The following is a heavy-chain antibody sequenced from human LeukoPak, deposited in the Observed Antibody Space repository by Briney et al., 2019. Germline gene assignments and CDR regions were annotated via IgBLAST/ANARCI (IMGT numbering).Heavy chain of an antibody. D-gene: IGHD6-19*01. J-gene: IGHJ4*02. CDR3: ARDLSPARGAWYSSGWYWGEKDY. CDR1: GFTVSSNY. CDR2: IYYSGST. V-gene: IGHV4-59*02. Sequence: GSLRLSCAASGFTVSSNYMSWIRQPPGKGLEWIGYIYYSGSTNYNPSLKSRVTISVDTSKNQFSLKLSSVTAEDTAVYYCARDLSPARGAWYSSGWYWGEKDYWGQGTLVTVSS.